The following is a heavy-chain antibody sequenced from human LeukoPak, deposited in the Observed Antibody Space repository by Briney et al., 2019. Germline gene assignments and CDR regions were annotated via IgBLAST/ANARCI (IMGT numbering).Heavy chain of an antibody. D-gene: IGHD4-17*01. CDR1: GFTFSSYW. CDR2: INSDGSST. J-gene: IGHJ3*02. Sequence: PGGSLRLSCAASGFTFSSYWMHWVRQAPGKGLVGVSRINSDGSSTSYADSVKGRFTISRDNAKNTLYLQMNSLRAEDTAVYYCAQDGDLDAFDIWGQGTMVTVSS. CDR3: AQDGDLDAFDI. V-gene: IGHV3-74*01.